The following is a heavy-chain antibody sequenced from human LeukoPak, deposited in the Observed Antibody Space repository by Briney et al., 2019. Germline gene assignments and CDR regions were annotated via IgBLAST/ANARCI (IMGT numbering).Heavy chain of an antibody. Sequence: GESLKISCKGSGYSFINYWIGWVRQMPERGLEWMGIIDPGDSDTRYSPSFQGQVTISADKSISTAYLQWSSLKASDSAMYYCARSSERAFDIWGQGTMVTVSS. V-gene: IGHV5-51*01. CDR3: ARSSERAFDI. D-gene: IGHD6-25*01. J-gene: IGHJ3*02. CDR2: IDPGDSDT. CDR1: GYSFINYW.